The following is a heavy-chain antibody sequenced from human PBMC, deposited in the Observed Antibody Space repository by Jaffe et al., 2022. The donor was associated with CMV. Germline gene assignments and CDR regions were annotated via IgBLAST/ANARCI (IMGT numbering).Heavy chain of an antibody. V-gene: IGHV3-23*01. CDR1: GFTFSSYA. CDR2: ISGSGGST. CDR3: AKGGDSPDDYYYGMDV. Sequence: EVQLLESGGGLVQPGGSLRLSCAASGFTFSSYAMSWVRQAPGKGLEWVSAISGSGGSTYYADSVKGRFTISRDNSKNTLYLQMNSLRAEDTAVYYCAKGGDSPDDYYYGMDVWGQGTTVTVSS. D-gene: IGHD3-16*01. J-gene: IGHJ6*02.